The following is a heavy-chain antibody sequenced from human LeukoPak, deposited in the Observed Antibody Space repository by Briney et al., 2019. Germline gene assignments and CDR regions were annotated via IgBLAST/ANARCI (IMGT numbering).Heavy chain of an antibody. Sequence: PSETLSLTCTVSGASISSYYWSWIRQPPGKGLEWIGYIYTSGSTNYNPSLKSRVTIPVDTSKNQFSLKLSSVTAADTAVYYCARLCSSTSCPIDYWGQGTLVTVSS. D-gene: IGHD2-2*01. V-gene: IGHV4-4*09. CDR2: IYTSGST. J-gene: IGHJ4*02. CDR1: GASISSYY. CDR3: ARLCSSTSCPIDY.